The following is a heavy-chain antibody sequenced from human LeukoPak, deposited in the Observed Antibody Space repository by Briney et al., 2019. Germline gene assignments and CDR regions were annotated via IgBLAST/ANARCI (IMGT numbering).Heavy chain of an antibody. CDR2: INHSGST. J-gene: IGHJ4*02. CDR3: ARHTSYYYDSSGYYYTVATGSYYFDY. D-gene: IGHD3-22*01. V-gene: IGHV4-34*01. Sequence: PSETLSLTCAVYGGSFSGYYWSWIRQPPGKGLEWIGEINHSGSTNYNPSLKSRVTISVDTSKNQFSLKLSSVTAADTAVYYCARHTSYYYDSSGYYYTVATGSYYFDYWGQGTLVTVSS. CDR1: GGSFSGYY.